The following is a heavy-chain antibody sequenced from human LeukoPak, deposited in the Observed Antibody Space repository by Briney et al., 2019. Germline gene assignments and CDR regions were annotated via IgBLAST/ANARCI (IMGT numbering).Heavy chain of an antibody. D-gene: IGHD3-22*01. CDR3: ARRNNYYDSSGLFNWFDP. CDR1: GGSFSGYY. CDR2: INHSGST. V-gene: IGHV4-34*01. J-gene: IGHJ5*02. Sequence: SETLSLTCAVYGGSFSGYYWSWIRQPPGKGLEWIGEINHSGSTNYNPSLKSRVTISVDTSKNQFSLKLSSVTAADTAVYYCARRNNYYDSSGLFNWFDPWGQGTLVTVSS.